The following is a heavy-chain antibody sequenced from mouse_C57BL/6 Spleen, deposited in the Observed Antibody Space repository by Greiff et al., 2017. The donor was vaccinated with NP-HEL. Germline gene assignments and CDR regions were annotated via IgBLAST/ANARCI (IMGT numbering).Heavy chain of an antibody. CDR1: GYTFTSYW. J-gene: IGHJ1*03. Sequence: VQLQQPGAELVKPGASVKMSCKASGYTFTSYWITWVKQRPGQGLEWIGDIYPGSGSTNYNEKFKSKATLTVDTSSSTAYMQLSSLTSEDSAVYYCAREGIYYYGSYWYFDVWGTGTTVTVSS. CDR3: AREGIYYYGSYWYFDV. CDR2: IYPGSGST. D-gene: IGHD1-1*01. V-gene: IGHV1-55*01.